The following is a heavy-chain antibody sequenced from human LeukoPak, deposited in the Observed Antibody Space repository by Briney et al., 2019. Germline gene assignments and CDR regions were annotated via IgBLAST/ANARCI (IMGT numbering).Heavy chain of an antibody. V-gene: IGHV4-34*01. CDR2: INHSGST. J-gene: IGHJ3*02. Sequence: PSETLSLTCAVYGGSFSGYYWSWIRQPPGKGLEWMGEINHSGSTNYNPSLKSRVTISVDTSKNQFSLKLSSVTAADTAVYYCARAPFGVVNYAFDIWGQGTMVTVSS. CDR3: ARAPFGVVNYAFDI. D-gene: IGHD3-3*01. CDR1: GGSFSGYY.